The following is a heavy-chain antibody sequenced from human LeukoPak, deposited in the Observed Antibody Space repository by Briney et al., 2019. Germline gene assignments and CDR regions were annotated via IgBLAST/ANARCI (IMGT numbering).Heavy chain of an antibody. CDR1: GFTYSSYG. J-gene: IGHJ4*02. V-gene: IGHV3-30*02. D-gene: IGHD3-22*01. CDR3: ARYYYDSSGYLDY. CDR2: IRYDGSNK. Sequence: GGSLRLSRAASGFTYSSYGMHWVRPPPGKGLEGVAFIRYDGSNKYYADSVKGRFTISRDNSKNTLYLQMNSLRAEDTAVYYCARYYYDSSGYLDYWGQGTLVTVSS.